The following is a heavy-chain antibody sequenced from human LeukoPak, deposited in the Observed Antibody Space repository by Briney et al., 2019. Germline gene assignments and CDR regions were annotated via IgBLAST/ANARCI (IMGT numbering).Heavy chain of an antibody. CDR1: GGSISSYY. J-gene: IGHJ5*02. CDR2: IYYSGST. Sequence: SETLSLTCTVSGGSISSYYWSWIRQPPGKGLEWIGYIYYSGSTNYNPSLKSRVTISVDTSKNQFSLKLSSVTAADTAVYYCARGMVAARPWRWFDPWGQGTLVTVSS. D-gene: IGHD6-6*01. V-gene: IGHV4-59*01. CDR3: ARGMVAARPWRWFDP.